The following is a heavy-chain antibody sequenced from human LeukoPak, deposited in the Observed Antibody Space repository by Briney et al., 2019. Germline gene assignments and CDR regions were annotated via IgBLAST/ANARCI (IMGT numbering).Heavy chain of an antibody. D-gene: IGHD3-3*01. CDR2: IYYSGST. CDR1: GGFISGSPYY. CDR3: ARGGYYDFWSGYCDWFDP. J-gene: IGHJ5*02. V-gene: IGHV4-39*01. Sequence: PAETLSLTCTVSGGFISGSPYYWGWIRQSPGKGLEWIGSIYYSGSTYYNPSLKSRLTVSVDTSKNQFSLKLSSVTAADTAVYYCARGGYYDFWSGYCDWFDPWGQGTLVTVSS.